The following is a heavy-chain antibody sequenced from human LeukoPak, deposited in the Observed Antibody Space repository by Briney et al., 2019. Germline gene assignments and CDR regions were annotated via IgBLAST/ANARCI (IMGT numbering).Heavy chain of an antibody. J-gene: IGHJ6*03. V-gene: IGHV3-7*03. CDR2: IKQDESER. D-gene: IGHD3-10*01. Sequence: PGGSLRLSCEGSGFNFSRYWMTSLRPSPGKGPQWVANIKQDESERYTVDSVRGRVTISRDNAKNSVYLHMNSLRAEDTALYYCARLSAYYYGSFFYYYMDVWGKGTTVTVSS. CDR1: GFNFSRYW. CDR3: ARLSAYYYGSFFYYYMDV.